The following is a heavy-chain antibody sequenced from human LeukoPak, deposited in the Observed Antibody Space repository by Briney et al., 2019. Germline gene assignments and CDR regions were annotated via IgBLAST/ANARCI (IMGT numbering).Heavy chain of an antibody. J-gene: IGHJ5*01. CDR3: TTDLGLTMIRGVIVS. CDR1: GFTFTNAW. D-gene: IGHD3-10*01. Sequence: GGSLRLSCAASGFTFTNAWMNWVRQAPGKGLAWVGRIKSKGDGETTDYAAPVKGRFTMSRDDSKATVYLQMNYLEAEDAAVYYCTTDLGLTMIRGVIVSWGQGALVTVSS. CDR2: IKSKGDGETT. V-gene: IGHV3-15*01.